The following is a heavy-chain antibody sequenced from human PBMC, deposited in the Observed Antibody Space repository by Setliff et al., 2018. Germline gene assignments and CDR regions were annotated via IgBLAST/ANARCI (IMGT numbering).Heavy chain of an antibody. CDR2: ISWDGGNI. V-gene: IGHV3-43D*04. CDR1: GFTFDDYA. D-gene: IGHD2-21*02. Sequence: HPGGSLRLSCAASGFTFDDYAMHWVRQAPGKGLEWVSLISWDGGNIRYADSVKGRFTISRDIAKNTLYLQKNSLRAEDTAVYYCARAFGGNSDAFDIWGQGTMVTVSS. CDR3: ARAFGGNSDAFDI. J-gene: IGHJ3*02.